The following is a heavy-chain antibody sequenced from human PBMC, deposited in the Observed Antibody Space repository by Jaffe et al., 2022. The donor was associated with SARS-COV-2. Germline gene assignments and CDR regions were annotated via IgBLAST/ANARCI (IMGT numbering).Heavy chain of an antibody. D-gene: IGHD3-22*01. CDR2: INSDGSST. CDR3: ARDPSTLIVANEVGGEYYFDY. Sequence: EVQLVESGGGLVQPGGSLRLSCAASGFTFSSYWMHWVRQAPGKGLVWVSRINSDGSSTSYADSVKGRFTISRDNAKNTLYLQMNSLRAEDTAVYYCARDPSTLIVANEVGGEYYFDYWGQGTLVTVSS. CDR1: GFTFSSYW. J-gene: IGHJ4*02. V-gene: IGHV3-74*01.